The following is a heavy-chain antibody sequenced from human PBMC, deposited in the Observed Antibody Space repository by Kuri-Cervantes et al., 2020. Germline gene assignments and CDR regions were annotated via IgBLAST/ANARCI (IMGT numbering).Heavy chain of an antibody. V-gene: IGHV1-69*06. J-gene: IGHJ6*03. CDR2: IIPIFGTA. D-gene: IGHD3-22*01. Sequence: SVKVSCKASGDTFSSYAISWVRQAPGQGLEWMGWIIPIFGTANYAQKFQGRVTITADKSTSTAYMELSSLRSEDTAVYYCARIGDYDISGYSSGYYYYMDVWGKGTTVTVSS. CDR3: ARIGDYDISGYSSGYYYYMDV. CDR1: GDTFSSYA.